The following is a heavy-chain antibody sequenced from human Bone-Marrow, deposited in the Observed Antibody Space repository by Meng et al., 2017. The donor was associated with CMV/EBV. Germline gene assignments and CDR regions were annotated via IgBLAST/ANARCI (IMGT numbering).Heavy chain of an antibody. D-gene: IGHD1-7*01. J-gene: IGHJ4*02. CDR3: AREGNYAFDY. CDR2: IYHSGST. V-gene: IGHV4-59*01. CDR1: GGSINSYY. Sequence: SETLSLTCAVSGGSINSYYWTWIRQPPGKGLEWIGYIYHSGSTNYNPSLKSRVTISVDTSKNQFSLKLNSVTAADTAVYYCAREGNYAFDYWGQGTLVTVSS.